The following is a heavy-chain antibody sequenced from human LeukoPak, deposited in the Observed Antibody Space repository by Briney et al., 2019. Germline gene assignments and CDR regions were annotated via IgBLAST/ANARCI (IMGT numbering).Heavy chain of an antibody. CDR3: VFTSASYSLY. V-gene: IGHV3-23*01. Sequence: GGSLRLSCAASGFTFSTYAMNWVRQAPGKGLEWVSGISGRGGSTYYADSMKGRFSISRDNSKNTLYLDMNVLRAENTAVYYCVFTSASYSLYWGQGTLVTVSS. CDR1: GFTFSTYA. J-gene: IGHJ4*02. D-gene: IGHD3-10*01. CDR2: ISGRGGST.